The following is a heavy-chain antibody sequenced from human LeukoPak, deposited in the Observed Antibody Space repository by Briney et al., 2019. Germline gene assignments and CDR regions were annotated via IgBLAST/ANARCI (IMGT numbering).Heavy chain of an antibody. CDR2: ISTSGST. V-gene: IGHV4-4*07. J-gene: IGHJ4*02. Sequence: SETLSLTCTVSGGSINNYYWSWIRQPAGRGLEWIGRISTSGSTNYNPALRSRLTMSVDTSTNQFSLNLSSVTAADTAVYYCARSAVDTADFDYWGQGTLVTVSS. CDR1: GGSINNYY. D-gene: IGHD3-22*01. CDR3: ARSAVDTADFDY.